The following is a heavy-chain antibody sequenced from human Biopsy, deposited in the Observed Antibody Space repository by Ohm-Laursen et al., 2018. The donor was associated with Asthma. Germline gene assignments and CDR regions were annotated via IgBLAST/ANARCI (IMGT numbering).Heavy chain of an antibody. Sequence: RESLRISCKASGFTLIDYGLTWVRQAPGQGLEWLGWISAYNGATNFAQKFQGRFTMTTETSTNTAFMELRRLKSDDSAVYFCARGLGDLDSWGQGSLVIVSS. CDR1: GFTLIDYG. J-gene: IGHJ4*02. D-gene: IGHD2-21*02. CDR2: ISAYNGAT. CDR3: ARGLGDLDS. V-gene: IGHV1-18*01.